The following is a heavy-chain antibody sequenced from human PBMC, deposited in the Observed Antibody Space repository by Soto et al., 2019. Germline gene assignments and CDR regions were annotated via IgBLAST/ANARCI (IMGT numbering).Heavy chain of an antibody. Sequence: QVQLVQSGAEVKKPGSSVKVSCKASEGTFRSYAISWVRQAPGQGLEWMGGIFPIFGTADYAQKFQGRVTITADESTSTAYMELSSLRSEDTAVYYCASHGYNYGYLLDYWGQGTLVTVSS. CDR3: ASHGYNYGYLLDY. V-gene: IGHV1-69*01. CDR2: IFPIFGTA. J-gene: IGHJ4*02. CDR1: EGTFRSYA. D-gene: IGHD5-18*01.